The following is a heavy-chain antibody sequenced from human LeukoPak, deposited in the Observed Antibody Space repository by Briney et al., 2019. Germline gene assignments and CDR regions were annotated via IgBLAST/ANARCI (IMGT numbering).Heavy chain of an antibody. D-gene: IGHD2-15*01. V-gene: IGHV3-7*01. CDR1: GFTFDDYG. Sequence: GGSLRLSCAASGFTFDDYGMSWVRQAPGKGLEWVANIKQDGSEKYYVDSVKGRFTISRDNAKNSLYLQMNSLRAEDTAVYYCARSLSLVVVAATPSWFDPWGQGTLVTVSS. CDR2: IKQDGSEK. CDR3: ARSLSLVVVAATPSWFDP. J-gene: IGHJ5*02.